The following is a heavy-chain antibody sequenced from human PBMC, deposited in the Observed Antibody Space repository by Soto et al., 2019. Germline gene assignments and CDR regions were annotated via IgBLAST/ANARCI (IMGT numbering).Heavy chain of an antibody. D-gene: IGHD3-16*02. V-gene: IGHV1-69*01. CDR1: GGTFSSYA. CDR2: IIPIFGTA. J-gene: IGHJ4*02. CDR3: VRDWGSYRYTHVNLDY. Sequence: QVQLVQSGAEVKKPGSSVKVSCKASGGTFSSYAISWVRQAPGQGLEWMGGIIPIFGTANYAQKFQGRVTITADESTSTAYMELSSLRSEDTAVYYCVRDWGSYRYTHVNLDYWCQGTLVTVSS.